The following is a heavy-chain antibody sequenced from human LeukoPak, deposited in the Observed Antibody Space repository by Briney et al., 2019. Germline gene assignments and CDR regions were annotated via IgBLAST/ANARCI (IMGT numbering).Heavy chain of an antibody. V-gene: IGHV3-33*01. J-gene: IGHJ6*02. Sequence: GRSLRLSCAASGFTFNTFGMNWVRQAPGKGLEWVAVICYDGSNKYYADSVEGRFTISRDNSKSTLYLQVNSLRVEDTAVYYCARISCTGNSCRPYSYYDMDVWGQGTTVTVSS. CDR2: ICYDGSNK. CDR1: GFTFNTFG. CDR3: ARISCTGNSCRPYSYYDMDV. D-gene: IGHD2-15*01.